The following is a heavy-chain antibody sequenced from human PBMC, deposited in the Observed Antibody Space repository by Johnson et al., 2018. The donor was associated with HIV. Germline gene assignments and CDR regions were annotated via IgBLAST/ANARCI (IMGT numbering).Heavy chain of an antibody. V-gene: IGHV3-48*04. CDR2: ISGSGSTI. D-gene: IGHD1-26*01. CDR3: ARELYAILGAFDI. J-gene: IGHJ3*02. CDR1: GFTFSSYA. Sequence: VQLVESGGGLVKPGGSLRLSCAASGFTFSSYAMSWVRQAPGKGLEWVSAISGSGSTIYYADSVKGRFTISRDNAKNSLYLQMNSLRAEDTAVYYCARELYAILGAFDIWGQGTMVIVSS.